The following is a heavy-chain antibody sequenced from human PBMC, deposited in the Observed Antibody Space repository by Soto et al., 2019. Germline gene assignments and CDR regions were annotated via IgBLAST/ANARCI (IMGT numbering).Heavy chain of an antibody. D-gene: IGHD1-1*01. CDR2: ISAYNGNT. V-gene: IGHV1-18*01. CDR3: ARGYVKFARKELPADY. J-gene: IGHJ4*02. Sequence: ASVKVSCKASGYTFTSYGISWVRQAPGQGLEWMGWISAYNGNTNYAQKHQGRVTMTTDTSTSTAYMELRSLRSDDTAVYYCARGYVKFARKELPADYWGQGTLVTVSS. CDR1: GYTFTSYG.